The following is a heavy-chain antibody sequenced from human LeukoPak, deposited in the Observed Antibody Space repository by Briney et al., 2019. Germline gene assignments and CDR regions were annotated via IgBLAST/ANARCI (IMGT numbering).Heavy chain of an antibody. Sequence: GRSLRLSCAGSGFSFSSYTMHWVRQAPGKGLGWVAIISYDETNEYYADSVKGRFTISRDNSKNTLYLQVNSLRAEDTAVYYCARDIKWLGRYYYYGLDVWGQGTTVTVS. D-gene: IGHD6-19*01. CDR1: GFSFSSYT. J-gene: IGHJ6*02. CDR2: ISYDETNE. CDR3: ARDIKWLGRYYYYGLDV. V-gene: IGHV3-30*04.